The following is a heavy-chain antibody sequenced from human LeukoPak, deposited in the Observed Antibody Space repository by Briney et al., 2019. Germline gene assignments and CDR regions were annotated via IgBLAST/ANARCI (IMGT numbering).Heavy chain of an antibody. D-gene: IGHD1-26*01. V-gene: IGHV3-48*02. Sequence: GGSLRLSCVASGFTFSSYSMNWVRQAPGKGLEWVSYITSSSTAISYADSVKGRFTISRDNAKNSLYLQMNSLRDEDTAVYYCARGASYFDYWGQGTPVTVSS. CDR3: ARGASYFDY. CDR1: GFTFSSYS. J-gene: IGHJ4*02. CDR2: ITSSSTAI.